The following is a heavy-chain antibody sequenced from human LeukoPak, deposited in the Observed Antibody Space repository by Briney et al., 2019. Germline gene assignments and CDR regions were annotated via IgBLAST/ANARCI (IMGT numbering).Heavy chain of an antibody. CDR2: IKQDGSEK. Sequence: PGGSLRLSCAASGFTFNSYSMNWVRQAPGKGLEWVANIKQDGSEKYYVDSVKGRFTISRDNAKNSLYLQMNSLRAEDTAVYYCARGNTAISYWGQGTLVTVSS. CDR1: GFTFNSYS. V-gene: IGHV3-7*01. D-gene: IGHD5-18*01. CDR3: ARGNTAISY. J-gene: IGHJ4*02.